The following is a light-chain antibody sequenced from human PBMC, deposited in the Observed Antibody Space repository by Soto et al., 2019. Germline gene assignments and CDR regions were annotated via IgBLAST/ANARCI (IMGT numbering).Light chain of an antibody. V-gene: IGLV2-14*03. CDR2: DVS. CDR1: SSDVGGYNY. J-gene: IGLJ2*01. Sequence: QSALTQPASVSASPGQSITITCTGTSSDVGGYNYVSWYQHHPGQAPKLMIYDVSNRPAGVSNHCSGSKSGNTASLTISGLQAEDEADYYCSSNRSSSTVVFGGGTKLTVL. CDR3: SSNRSSSTVV.